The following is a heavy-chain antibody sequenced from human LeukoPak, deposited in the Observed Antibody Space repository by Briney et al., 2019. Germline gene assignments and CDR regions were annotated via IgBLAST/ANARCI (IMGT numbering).Heavy chain of an antibody. D-gene: IGHD1-26*01. CDR2: IIPIFGTA. V-gene: IGHV1-69*13. CDR3: ARDFGLGFSGPEWELLPFDY. J-gene: IGHJ4*02. CDR1: GYTFTSYA. Sequence: GASVKVSCKASGYTFTSYAISWVRQAPGQGLEWMGGIIPIFGTANYAQKFQGRVTITADESTSTAYMELSSLRSEDTAVYYCARDFGLGFSGPEWELLPFDYWGQGTLVTVSS.